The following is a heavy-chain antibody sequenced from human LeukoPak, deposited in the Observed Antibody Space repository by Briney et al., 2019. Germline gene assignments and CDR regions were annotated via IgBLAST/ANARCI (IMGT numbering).Heavy chain of an antibody. CDR2: IYYSGST. V-gene: IGHV4-39*01. CDR3: ARAHPCWSGGSCYDAFDI. Sequence: SETLSLTCTVSGGSISSSSYYWGWIRQPPGRGLEWIGSIYYSGSTYYNPSLKSRVTISVDTSKNQFSLKLSSVTAADTAVYYCARAHPCWSGGSCYDAFDIWGQGTMVTVSS. D-gene: IGHD2-15*01. J-gene: IGHJ3*02. CDR1: GGSISSSSYY.